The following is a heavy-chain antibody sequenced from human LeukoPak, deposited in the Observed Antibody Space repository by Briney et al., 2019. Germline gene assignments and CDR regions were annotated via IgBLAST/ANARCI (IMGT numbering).Heavy chain of an antibody. CDR2: IKHSGST. CDR3: ARGVGLLWFGELLYPLFDY. D-gene: IGHD3-10*01. CDR1: GGSFSGYY. Sequence: SETLSLTCAVYGGSFSGYYWSWIRQPPGKGLEWIGEIKHSGSTNYNPSLKSRVTISVDTSKNQFSLKLSSVTAADTAVYYCARGVGLLWFGELLYPLFDYWGQGTLVTVSS. V-gene: IGHV4-34*01. J-gene: IGHJ4*02.